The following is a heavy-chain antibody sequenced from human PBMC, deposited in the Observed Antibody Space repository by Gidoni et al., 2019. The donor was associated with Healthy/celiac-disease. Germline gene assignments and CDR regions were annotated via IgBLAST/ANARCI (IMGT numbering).Heavy chain of an antibody. CDR3: ARDRAAAGHGGIDY. D-gene: IGHD6-13*01. CDR2: IWYDGSNK. Sequence: QVQLVESGGGVVQPGRSLRLSCAAPGFTFSSYGMHWVRQAPGKGLEWVAVIWYDGSNKYYADSVKGRFTISRDNSKNTLYLQMNSLRAEDTAVYYCARDRAAAGHGGIDYWGQGTLVTVSS. CDR1: GFTFSSYG. V-gene: IGHV3-33*01. J-gene: IGHJ4*02.